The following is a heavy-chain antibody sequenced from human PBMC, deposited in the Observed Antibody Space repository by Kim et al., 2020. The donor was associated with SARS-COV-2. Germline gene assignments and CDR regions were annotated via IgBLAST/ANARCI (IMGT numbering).Heavy chain of an antibody. CDR1: GFTFSSYW. CDR2: IKQDGSEK. CDR3: ARENFVVVPAANYFDY. V-gene: IGHV3-7*01. J-gene: IGHJ4*02. D-gene: IGHD2-2*01. Sequence: GGSLRLSCAASGFTFSSYWMSWVRQAPGKGLEWVANIKQDGSEKYYVDSVKGRFTISRDNAKNSLYLQMNSLRAEDMAVYYCARENFVVVPAANYFDYWGQGTLVTVSS.